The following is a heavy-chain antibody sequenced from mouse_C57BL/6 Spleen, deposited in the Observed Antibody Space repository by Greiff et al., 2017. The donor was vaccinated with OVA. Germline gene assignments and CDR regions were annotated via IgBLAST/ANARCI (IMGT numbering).Heavy chain of an antibody. J-gene: IGHJ1*03. CDR1: GYTFTSYW. V-gene: IGHV1-52*01. Sequence: VQLQQPGAELVRPGSSVKLSCKASGYTFTSYWMHWVKQRPIQGLEWIGNIDPSDSETHYNQKFKDKATLTVDKSSSTAYMQLSSLTSEDSAGYYCARRGAWYVDVWGTGTTVTVSS. CDR3: ARRGAWYVDV. CDR2: IDPSDSET.